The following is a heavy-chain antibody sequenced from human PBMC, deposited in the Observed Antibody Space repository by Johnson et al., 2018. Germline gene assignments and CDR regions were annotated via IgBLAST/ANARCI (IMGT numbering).Heavy chain of an antibody. CDR1: GFTFGSYA. V-gene: IGHV3-23*04. D-gene: IGHD5-24*01. CDR3: ARGGIQLGYKPFDC. J-gene: IGHJ4*02. Sequence: VQLVESGGGLVQPGGSLRLSCAASGFTFGSYAMYWVRQAPGKGLEWISVIRGGGSTIYYAASVKGRFTIARDNSKNTLYLQMSGLRIEDTAVYYCARGGIQLGYKPFDCWGLGTLVTVSS. CDR2: IRGGGSTI.